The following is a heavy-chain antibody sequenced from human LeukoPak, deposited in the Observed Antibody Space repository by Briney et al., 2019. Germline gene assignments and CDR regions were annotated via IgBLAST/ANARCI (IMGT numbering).Heavy chain of an antibody. CDR2: IYYSGST. J-gene: IGHJ3*02. CDR3: ARLHYDFWSGYSPGAFDI. Sequence: SETLSLTCTVSGGSISSSSYYWGWIRQPPGKGLEWIVSIYYSGSTYYNPSLKSRVTISVDTSKNQFSLKLSSVTAADTAVYYCARLHYDFWSGYSPGAFDIWGQGTMVTVSS. V-gene: IGHV4-39*01. D-gene: IGHD3-3*01. CDR1: GGSISSSSYY.